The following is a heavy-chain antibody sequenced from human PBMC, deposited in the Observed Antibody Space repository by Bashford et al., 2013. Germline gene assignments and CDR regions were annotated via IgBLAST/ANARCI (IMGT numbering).Heavy chain of an antibody. CDR1: YGSISSGGYS. Sequence: SETLSLTCTVSYGSISSGGYSWSWIRQPPGKGLEWIGFAYHSGSTYYNPSLHNRVTISIDRSKNQFSLKLTSVTAADTAVYYCAKKGGSYKRPPYFDYWGQGTLVTVSS. CDR2: AYHSGST. J-gene: IGHJ4*02. D-gene: IGHD1-26*01. CDR3: AKKGGSYKRPPYFDY. V-gene: IGHV4-30-2*01.